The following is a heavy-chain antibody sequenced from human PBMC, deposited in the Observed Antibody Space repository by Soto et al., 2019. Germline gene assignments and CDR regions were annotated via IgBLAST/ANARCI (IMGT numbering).Heavy chain of an antibody. D-gene: IGHD5-12*01. CDR2: IIPIFGTA. V-gene: IGHV1-69*13. CDR3: ARPPDSGYDYRGHYYGMDV. Sequence: ASVKVSCKASGGTFSSYAISWVRQAPGQGLEWMGGIIPIFGTANYAQKFQGRVTITADESTSTAYMELSSLRSEDTAVYYCARPPDSGYDYRGHYYGMDVWGQGTTVTVSS. CDR1: GGTFSSYA. J-gene: IGHJ6*02.